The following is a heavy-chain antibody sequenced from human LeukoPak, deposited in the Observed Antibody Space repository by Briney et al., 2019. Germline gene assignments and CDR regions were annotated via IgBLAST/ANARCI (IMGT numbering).Heavy chain of an antibody. J-gene: IGHJ2*01. Sequence: GGSLRLSCAASGFTFSSYAMHWVRQAPGKGLEWVAVISYDGSNKYYADSVKGRFTISRDNSKNTLYLQMNSLRAEDTAVYYCARGGQQLVLGYFDLWGRGTLVTVSS. CDR1: GFTFSSYA. D-gene: IGHD6-13*01. V-gene: IGHV3-30-3*01. CDR3: ARGGQQLVLGYFDL. CDR2: ISYDGSNK.